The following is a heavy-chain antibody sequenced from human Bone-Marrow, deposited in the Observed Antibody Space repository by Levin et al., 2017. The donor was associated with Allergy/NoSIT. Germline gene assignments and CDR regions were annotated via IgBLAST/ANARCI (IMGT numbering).Heavy chain of an antibody. V-gene: IGHV3-9*01. CDR2: ISWKSGNI. CDR1: GFTFNEYA. Sequence: PGGSLRLSCAASGFTFNEYAMHWVRQVPGKGLEWVSGISWKSGNIGYADSVKGRFAISRDNAKNSLYLLMNSLRVEDTALYYCVKDRAGGDYSSSAGVGYGMDVWGQGTTVTVSS. D-gene: IGHD6-6*01. CDR3: VKDRAGGDYSSSAGVGYGMDV. J-gene: IGHJ6*02.